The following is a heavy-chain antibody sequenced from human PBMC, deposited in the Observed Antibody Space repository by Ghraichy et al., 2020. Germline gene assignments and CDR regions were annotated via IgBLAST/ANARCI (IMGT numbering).Heavy chain of an antibody. Sequence: SETLSLTCTVSGGSISSGGYYWSWIRQHPGKGLEWIGYIYYSGSTYYNPSLKSRVTISVDTSKNQFSLKLSSVTAADTAVYYCASGRTGVEYYFDYWGQGTLVTVSS. CDR3: ASGRTGVEYYFDY. CDR1: GGSISSGGYY. J-gene: IGHJ4*02. V-gene: IGHV4-31*03. D-gene: IGHD3-3*01. CDR2: IYYSGST.